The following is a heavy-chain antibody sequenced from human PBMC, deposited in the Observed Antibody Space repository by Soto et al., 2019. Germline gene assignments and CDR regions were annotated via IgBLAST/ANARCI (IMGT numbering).Heavy chain of an antibody. Sequence: PGGSLRLSCAASGFTLSGYSVNWVRQAPGKGLEWVSYISSGSKTIYYADSLKGRFTVSRDNARNSQYLQMNSLRDEDTAVYYCAREDILGARSFDYWGQGTLVTVSS. J-gene: IGHJ4*02. CDR3: AREDILGARSFDY. V-gene: IGHV3-48*02. CDR1: GFTLSGYS. D-gene: IGHD1-26*01. CDR2: ISSGSKTI.